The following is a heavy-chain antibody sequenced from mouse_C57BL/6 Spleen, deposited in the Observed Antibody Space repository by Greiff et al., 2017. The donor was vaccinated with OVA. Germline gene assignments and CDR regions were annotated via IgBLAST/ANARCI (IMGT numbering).Heavy chain of an antibody. CDR2: IWRGGST. V-gene: IGHV2-5*01. CDR3: AAYDGYYFYAMDY. CDR1: GFSLTSYG. D-gene: IGHD2-3*01. Sequence: VQLQQSGPGLVQPSQSLSITCTVSGFSLTSYGVHWVRQSPGKGLEWLGVIWRGGSTDYNAAFMSRLSITKDNSKSQVFFKMNSLQADDTAIYYCAAYDGYYFYAMDYWGQGTSVTVSS. J-gene: IGHJ4*01.